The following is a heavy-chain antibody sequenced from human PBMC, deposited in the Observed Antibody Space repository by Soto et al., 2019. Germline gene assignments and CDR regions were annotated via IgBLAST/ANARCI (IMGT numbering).Heavy chain of an antibody. D-gene: IGHD3-9*01. CDR3: AREVIRYDIMTARHFYGLDV. CDR1: GYTFTSYG. CDR2: ISVYSGHT. J-gene: IGHJ6*02. Sequence: ASVKVSCKASGYTFTSYGINWVRQAPEQGLEWMGWISVYSGHTNYAQKLQGRVTLTTDTSTSTAYMDLRSLRSDDTAVYYCAREVIRYDIMTARHFYGLDVWGQGTTVTVSS. V-gene: IGHV1-18*01.